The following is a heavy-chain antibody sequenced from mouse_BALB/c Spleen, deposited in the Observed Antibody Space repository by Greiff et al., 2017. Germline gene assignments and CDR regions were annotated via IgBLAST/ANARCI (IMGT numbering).Heavy chain of an antibody. CDR1: GYTFTSYT. CDR3: ARSRVRDY. V-gene: IGHV1-4*02. J-gene: IGHJ2*01. CDR2: INPSSGYT. Sequence: VQLQESAAELARPGASVKMSCKASGYTFTSYTMHWVKQRPGQGLEWIGYINPSSGYTEYNQKFKDKTTLTADKSSSTAYMQLSSLTSEDSAVYYCARSRVRDYWGQGTTLTVSS. D-gene: IGHD2-14*01.